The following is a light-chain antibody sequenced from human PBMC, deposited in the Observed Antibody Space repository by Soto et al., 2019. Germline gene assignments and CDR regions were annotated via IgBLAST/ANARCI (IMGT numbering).Light chain of an antibody. V-gene: IGLV1-40*01. CDR2: GNS. CDR1: SSNIGAGYD. CDR3: QSYDSSLSGSRVV. J-gene: IGLJ2*01. Sequence: QSVLTQPPSVSGAPGQRVTISCTGSSSNIGAGYDVHWYQQLPGTAPKLLIYGNSNRPSGVPDRFSGSKSGTSASLAITGLQAEDEADYYCQSYDSSLSGSRVVFGGGTKVTVL.